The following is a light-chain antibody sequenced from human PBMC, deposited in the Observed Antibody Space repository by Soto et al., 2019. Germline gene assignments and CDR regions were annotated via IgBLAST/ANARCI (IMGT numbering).Light chain of an antibody. CDR3: HQHYGIPGS. J-gene: IGKJ1*01. CDR2: WAS. CDR1: QSLLYSRNNNNY. Sequence: DIVMTQSPDSLAVSLGERATINCKSSQSLLYSRNNNNYLAWYQQKPGQPPKLLIYWASTRESGVPDRFSGSGSGTDFSLTISSLQAEDVAVYYCHQHYGIPGSFGQGTKVEL. V-gene: IGKV4-1*01.